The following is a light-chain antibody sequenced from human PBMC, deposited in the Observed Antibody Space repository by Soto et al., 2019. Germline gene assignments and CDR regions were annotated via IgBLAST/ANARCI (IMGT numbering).Light chain of an antibody. CDR2: HAS. J-gene: IGKJ1*01. V-gene: IGKV1-5*01. CDR1: QTINNW. Sequence: DIQMTQSPSTLSASIGDRVNITCRASQTINNWLSWYQQKPGKAPNLLIYHASNLETGVPSRFSGSAFGTEFTLIISSLQPDDFATYYCQHYNSYPWTFGQGTKV. CDR3: QHYNSYPWT.